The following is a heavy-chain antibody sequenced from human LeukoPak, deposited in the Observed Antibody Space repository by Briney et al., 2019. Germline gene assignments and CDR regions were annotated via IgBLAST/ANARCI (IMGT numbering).Heavy chain of an antibody. J-gene: IGHJ3*02. D-gene: IGHD5-12*01. Sequence: GEPLEISCQGFWYRFNSYWIGWVRQMPGTGLEWVGMIYPGDSDYKYSPSFQGHVTLSGGKSISPALLRGARLKASDSAMYYCVRFFSGYDRDAFDIWGQGTMVTVSS. CDR3: VRFFSGYDRDAFDI. V-gene: IGHV5-51*01. CDR2: IYPGDSDY. CDR1: WYRFNSYW.